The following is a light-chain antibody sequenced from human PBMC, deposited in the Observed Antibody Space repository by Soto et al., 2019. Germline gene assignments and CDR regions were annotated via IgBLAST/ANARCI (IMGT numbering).Light chain of an antibody. CDR1: NIGSKS. CDR2: DDT. Sequence: SSELAQPPSLSVAPGQTARITCGGNNIGSKSVHWYQQKPGQAPVLVVYDDTDRLSGIPERFSGSNSGNTATLTISRVEAGDEADYYCQVWVDSSDRLYVFGTGTKVTVL. V-gene: IGLV3-21*02. CDR3: QVWVDSSDRLYV. J-gene: IGLJ1*01.